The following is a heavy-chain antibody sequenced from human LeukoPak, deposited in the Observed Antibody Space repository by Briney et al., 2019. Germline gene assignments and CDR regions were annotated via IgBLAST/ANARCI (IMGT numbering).Heavy chain of an antibody. J-gene: IGHJ4*02. Sequence: GGSLRLSCAASGFSFGDYFMHWVRQRPGKGLEWVSLVSWDGDAVYYADSVRGRFTISRDNTKDSLYLQMKSLKTADTALYFCARDRGGNTAGFDSWGQGTLVTVSS. CDR2: VSWDGDAV. V-gene: IGHV3-43*01. CDR3: ARDRGGNTAGFDS. D-gene: IGHD4-23*01. CDR1: GFSFGDYF.